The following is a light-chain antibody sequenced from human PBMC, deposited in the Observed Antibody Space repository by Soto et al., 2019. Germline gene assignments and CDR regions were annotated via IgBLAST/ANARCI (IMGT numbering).Light chain of an antibody. Sequence: DIQMTQSPSSLSASVGDRVTITCRASQSMSTYLNWYQQKPGKAPKVLIYVASSLQSGVPSRFSGSGSGTDFTLTISSLQPEDFATYYCQQSYSTPYTFGQGTKLEIK. CDR2: VAS. CDR1: QSMSTY. V-gene: IGKV1-39*01. CDR3: QQSYSTPYT. J-gene: IGKJ2*01.